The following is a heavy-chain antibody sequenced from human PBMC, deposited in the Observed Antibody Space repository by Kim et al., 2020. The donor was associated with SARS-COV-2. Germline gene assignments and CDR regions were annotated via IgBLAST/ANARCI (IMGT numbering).Heavy chain of an antibody. J-gene: IGHJ4*02. CDR3: ATDAGYYYGSGSSLTFDY. CDR2: FDPEDGET. V-gene: IGHV1-24*01. CDR1: GYTLTELS. D-gene: IGHD3-10*01. Sequence: ASVKVSCKVSGYTLTELSMHWVRQAPGKGLEWMGGFDPEDGETIYAQKFQGRVTMTEDTSTDTAYMELSSLRSEDTAVYYCATDAGYYYGSGSSLTFDYWGQGTLVTVSS.